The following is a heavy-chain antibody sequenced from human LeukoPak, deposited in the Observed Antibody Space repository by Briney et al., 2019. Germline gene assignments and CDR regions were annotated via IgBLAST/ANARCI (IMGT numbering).Heavy chain of an antibody. J-gene: IGHJ5*02. Sequence: PGGPLRLSCAASGFTFSSYGMHWVRQAPGKGLEWVAVIWYDGSNKYYADSVKGRFTISRDNSKNTLYLQMNSLRAEDTAVYYCAKEGELMTYNWFDPWGQGTLVTVSS. CDR1: GFTFSSYG. D-gene: IGHD3-16*01. V-gene: IGHV3-33*06. CDR3: AKEGELMTYNWFDP. CDR2: IWYDGSNK.